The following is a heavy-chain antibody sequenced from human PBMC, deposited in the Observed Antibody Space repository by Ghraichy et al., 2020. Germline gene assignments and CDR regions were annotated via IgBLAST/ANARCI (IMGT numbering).Heavy chain of an antibody. CDR2: IYSGGSA. CDR1: GFTVSSNY. D-gene: IGHD2/OR15-2a*01. CDR3: ARDSMESDAFDI. V-gene: IGHV3-66*01. J-gene: IGHJ3*02. Sequence: GGSLRLSCAASGFTVSSNYMSWVRQAPGKGLEWVSVIYSGGSAYYADSVKGRFTISRDNSKNTLYLQMNSLRAEDTAVYYCARDSMESDAFDIWGQGTMVTVSS.